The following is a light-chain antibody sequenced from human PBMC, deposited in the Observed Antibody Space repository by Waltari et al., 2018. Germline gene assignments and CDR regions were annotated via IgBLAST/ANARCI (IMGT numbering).Light chain of an antibody. CDR3: YSYTSSNTGV. V-gene: IGLV2-14*01. Sequence: QSALTQPASVSGSPGQSITISCTGTSSDVGGYKYVSWYQQHPGKAPQLMIYEVSNRPSGVFNRLSGSKAGNTASLTISGLQAEDEADYYCYSYTSSNTGVFGGGTKLTVL. CDR1: SSDVGGYKY. J-gene: IGLJ3*02. CDR2: EVS.